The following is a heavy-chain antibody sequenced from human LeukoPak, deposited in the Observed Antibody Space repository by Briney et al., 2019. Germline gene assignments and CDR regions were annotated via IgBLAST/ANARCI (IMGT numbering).Heavy chain of an antibody. Sequence: SQTLSLTCDISGDGVFRNNVAWNWIRQSPSRGLEWLGRTYYRSKWYTDYAVSVKSRITIDTSKNQFSLQLTSVIPEDTAVYFCARGGYCSGTSCYHFDYWGQGILVTVSS. CDR2: TYYRSKWYT. D-gene: IGHD2-2*01. V-gene: IGHV6-1*01. CDR1: GDGVFRNNVA. J-gene: IGHJ4*02. CDR3: ARGGYCSGTSCYHFDY.